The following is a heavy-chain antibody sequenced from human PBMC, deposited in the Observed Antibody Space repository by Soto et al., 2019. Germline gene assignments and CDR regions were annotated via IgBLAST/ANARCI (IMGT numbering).Heavy chain of an antibody. V-gene: IGHV4-59*01. Sequence: SETLSLTCTVSGGSISSYYWSWIRQPPGKGLEWIGYIYYSGSTNYNPSLKSRVTISVDTSKNQFSLKLSSVTAADTAVYYCARESLSSKVDYWGQGTLVTVYS. J-gene: IGHJ4*02. CDR3: ARESLSSKVDY. CDR2: IYYSGST. CDR1: GGSISSYY.